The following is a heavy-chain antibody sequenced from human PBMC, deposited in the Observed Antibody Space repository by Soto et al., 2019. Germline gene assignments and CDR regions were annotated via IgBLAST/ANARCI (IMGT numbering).Heavy chain of an antibody. CDR1: GGPISSGSYY. CDR2: IFYTGST. V-gene: IGHV4-39*02. J-gene: IGHJ4*02. Sequence: SETLSLTCTVSGGPISSGSYYWAWIRQPPGKGLEWIGSIFYTGSTFYNPSLKSRVTISLDTSKSHFSLNLSSVTAADTTMSYYFDCWGQGALVTVSS. CDR3: FDC.